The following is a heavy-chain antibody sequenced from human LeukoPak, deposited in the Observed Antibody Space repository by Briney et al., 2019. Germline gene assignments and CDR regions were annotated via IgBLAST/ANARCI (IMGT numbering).Heavy chain of an antibody. D-gene: IGHD6-13*01. CDR2: IYHSGST. CDR3: ARHSSWSRETDN. CDR1: GGSINNCY. Sequence: SETLSLPCTVSGGSINNCYWNWIRQPPGKGLEWIGYIYHSGSTDYNPSLKSRVTISVDTSKNQFSLKLSSVTAADTAVYYCARHSSWSRETDNWGQGGLLSVSS. V-gene: IGHV4-59*08. J-gene: IGHJ4*02.